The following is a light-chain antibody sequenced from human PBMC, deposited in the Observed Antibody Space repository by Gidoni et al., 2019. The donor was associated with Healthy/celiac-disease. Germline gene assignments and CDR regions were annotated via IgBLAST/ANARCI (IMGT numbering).Light chain of an antibody. CDR2: DAS. J-gene: IGKJ4*01. V-gene: IGKV3-11*01. CDR3: QQRSNWPPLT. Sequence: EIVLTQSPATLSLSPGVRATLSCRASQSVSSYLAWYQQKPGQAPRLLIYDASNGATGIPARFSGSGSGTDFTLTISSLEPEDFAVYYCQQRSNWPPLTFGGGTKVEIK. CDR1: QSVSSY.